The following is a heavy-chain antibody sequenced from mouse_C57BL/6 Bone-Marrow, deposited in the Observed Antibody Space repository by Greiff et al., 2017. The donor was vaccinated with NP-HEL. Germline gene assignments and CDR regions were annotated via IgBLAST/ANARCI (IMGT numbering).Heavy chain of an antibody. CDR3: AKYSGRAY. J-gene: IGHJ2*01. CDR1: GYTFTSYW. V-gene: IGHV1-5*01. Sequence: VQLQQSGTVLARPGASVKMSCKTSGYTFTSYWMHWVKQRPGQGLEWIGVIYPGNSDTSYNQKFKGKAKLTAVTSSSTAYMQLSSLTNEDSAVYYCAKYSGRAYWGQGTPLTVSS. D-gene: IGHD3-1*01. CDR2: IYPGNSDT.